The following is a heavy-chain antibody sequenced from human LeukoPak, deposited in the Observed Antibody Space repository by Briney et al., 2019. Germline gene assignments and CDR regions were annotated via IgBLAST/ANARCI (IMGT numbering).Heavy chain of an antibody. V-gene: IGHV3-72*01. CDR2: SINKAYSYTT. J-gene: IGHJ4*02. Sequence: GRSLRLSCAASGFTFSDHYMDWVRQAPGKGLEWVGRSINKAYSYTTEYTASVKGRFTISRDDSKNSLYLQMDGLKTEDTAVYYCARAGRSGSYGYFDSWGQGTLVTVSS. CDR3: ARAGRSGSYGYFDS. D-gene: IGHD1-26*01. CDR1: GFTFSDHY.